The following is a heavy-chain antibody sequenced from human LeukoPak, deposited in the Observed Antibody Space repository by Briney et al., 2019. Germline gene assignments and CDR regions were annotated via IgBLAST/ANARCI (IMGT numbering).Heavy chain of an antibody. V-gene: IGHV3-21*01. J-gene: IGHJ5*02. CDR2: ISSSSSYI. CDR1: GFTFSSYS. D-gene: IGHD3-10*01. CDR3: ARGTDYYGSGSYGKWFDP. Sequence: GGSLRLSCAASGFTFSSYSMNWVRQAPGKGLEWVSSISSSSSYIYYADSVKGRFTISRDNAKNSLYLQMNSLRAEDTAVYYCARGTDYYGSGSYGKWFDPWGQGTLVTVSS.